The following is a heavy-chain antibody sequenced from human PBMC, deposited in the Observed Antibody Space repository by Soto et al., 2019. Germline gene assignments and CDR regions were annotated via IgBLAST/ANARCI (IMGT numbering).Heavy chain of an antibody. V-gene: IGHV1-8*01. CDR2: LTPNSGNK. D-gene: IGHD2-15*01. J-gene: IGHJ3*02. CDR3: ARYPYTSYCSDRRFTYDAFDI. CDR1: GYSFTSYD. Sequence: QVQMVQSGAEVKKPGASVKVSCRAYGYSFTSYDFNWVRQATEHRHDCMGWLTPNSGNKAFTQKFQGIVNMNSDTPISTAYMELSGLRSEYTAVYYCARYPYTSYCSDRRFTYDAFDIWGQGTLVPV.